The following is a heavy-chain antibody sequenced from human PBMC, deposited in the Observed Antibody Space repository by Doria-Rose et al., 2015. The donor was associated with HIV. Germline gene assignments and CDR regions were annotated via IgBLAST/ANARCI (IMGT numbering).Heavy chain of an antibody. CDR1: GGTFSSYP. Sequence: KPWSSVQVSCQASGGTFSSYPISWVRQAPGQGLEWMGRIIPILDIVNYALRFQGRVTITADESTSTAYMELSSLRSEDTAIYYCASQWERSSFDYWGQGTLVTVSS. CDR2: IIPILDIV. D-gene: IGHD1-26*01. CDR3: ASQWERSSFDY. J-gene: IGHJ4*02. V-gene: IGHV1-69*02.